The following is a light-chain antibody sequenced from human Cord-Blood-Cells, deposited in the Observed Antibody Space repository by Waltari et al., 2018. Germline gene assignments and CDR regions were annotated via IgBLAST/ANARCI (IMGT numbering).Light chain of an antibody. J-gene: IGLJ3*02. CDR1: SLRSYY. CDR2: GKN. CDR3: NSRDSSGNHWV. Sequence: PAVSVALGQTVRITCQGDSLRSYYASWYQQKPGQAPVLVIYGKNNRPSGIPDRFSGSSSGNTASLTITGAQAEDEADYYCNSRDSSGNHWVFGGGTKLTVL. V-gene: IGLV3-19*01.